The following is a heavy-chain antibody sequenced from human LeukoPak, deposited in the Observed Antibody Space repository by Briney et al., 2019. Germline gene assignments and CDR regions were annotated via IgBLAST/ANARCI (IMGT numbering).Heavy chain of an antibody. CDR3: ARERLVYSGIGYYFDY. V-gene: IGHV3-30*03. Sequence: GTSLRLSCAASGFTFSSYGMHWVRQAPGKGLEWVAVISYDGSNKYYTDSVKGRFTISRDNSKNTLYLQMNSLRAEDTAVYYCARERLVYSGIGYYFDYWGQGTLVTVSS. CDR2: ISYDGSNK. D-gene: IGHD3-10*02. J-gene: IGHJ4*02. CDR1: GFTFSSYG.